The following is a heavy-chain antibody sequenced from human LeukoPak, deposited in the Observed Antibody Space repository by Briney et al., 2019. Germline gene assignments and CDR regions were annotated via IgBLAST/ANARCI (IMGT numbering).Heavy chain of an antibody. V-gene: IGHV3-23*01. CDR3: AKDRAMYSYASFDY. Sequence: GGSLRLSCAASGFTFSRFSMWWVRQAPGKGLEWVSGISDIGDATFYADSVKGRFTISRDNSKNTLYLQTHSLRAEDTAVYHCAKDRAMYSYASFDYWGQGTLVIASS. J-gene: IGHJ4*02. D-gene: IGHD3-16*01. CDR1: GFTFSRFS. CDR2: ISDIGDAT.